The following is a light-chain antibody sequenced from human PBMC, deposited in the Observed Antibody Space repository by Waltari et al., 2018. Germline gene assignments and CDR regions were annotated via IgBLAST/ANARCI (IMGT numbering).Light chain of an antibody. CDR2: DVS. Sequence: QSALTQPASVSGSPGQSITISCTGTSSEVGGYNYVSWYQQHPGKAPKLMIYDVSNRPSGVSNRFSGSKSGNTASLTISGLQAEDEADYYCSSYTSSGGVFGTGTKVTVL. J-gene: IGLJ1*01. CDR1: SSEVGGYNY. CDR3: SSYTSSGGV. V-gene: IGLV2-14*03.